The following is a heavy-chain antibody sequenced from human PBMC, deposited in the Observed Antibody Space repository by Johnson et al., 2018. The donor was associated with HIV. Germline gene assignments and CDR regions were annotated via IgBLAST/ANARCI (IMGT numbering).Heavy chain of an antibody. V-gene: IGHV3-7*01. CDR3: AKDSGSYGADAFDI. CDR2: IKQDGSDK. D-gene: IGHD1-26*01. Sequence: VQLVESGGGVVRPGGSLRLSCAASGFTFDDYGMSWVRQAPGKGLEWVANIKQDGSDKYYVDSVKGRFTISRDNSKNTLYLQMNSLRAEDTAVYYCAKDSGSYGADAFDIWGQGTMVTVSS. CDR1: GFTFDDYG. J-gene: IGHJ3*02.